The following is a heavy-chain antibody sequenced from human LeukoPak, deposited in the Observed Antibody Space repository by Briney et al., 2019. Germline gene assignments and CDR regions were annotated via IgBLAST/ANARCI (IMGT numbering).Heavy chain of an antibody. J-gene: IGHJ4*02. CDR1: VYTFTTYG. D-gene: IGHD4-17*01. CDR3: ARDVDYGFDY. Sequence: ASVKVSCKASVYTFTTYGVTWVRQAPGQGLEWMAWISAYNGYTYYAQKFKGRLTLTTETSTSTAYMELRSLRSDDTAVYYCARDVDYGFDYWGQGSLVTVSA. CDR2: ISAYNGYT. V-gene: IGHV1-18*01.